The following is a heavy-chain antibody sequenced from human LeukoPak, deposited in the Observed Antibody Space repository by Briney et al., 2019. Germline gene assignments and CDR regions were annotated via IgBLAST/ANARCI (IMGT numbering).Heavy chain of an antibody. J-gene: IGHJ4*02. V-gene: IGHV3-23*01. CDR3: ARRRPYDTSGYYFAY. CDR2: ISGSGSST. D-gene: IGHD3-22*01. CDR1: GFTFRSYA. Sequence: GGSLRLSCAASGFTFRSYAMSWVRQAPGKGLEWVSAISGSGSSTYYADSVKGRFTISRDNSKNTLYLQMNNLRADDTAVYYCARRRPYDTSGYYFAYWGQGTLVIVSS.